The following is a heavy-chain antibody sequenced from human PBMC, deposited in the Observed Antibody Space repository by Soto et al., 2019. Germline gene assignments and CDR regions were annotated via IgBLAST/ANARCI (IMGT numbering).Heavy chain of an antibody. Sequence: QVQLVQSGAEVKKPGASVKVSCKASGYTFTSYYMHWVRQTTGQGLEWMGIINPSGGSTSYAQKFQGRVTMTRDTSTSTVYMELSSLRSEDTAVYYCAAELATIRDFDLWGRGTLVTVSS. V-gene: IGHV1-46*01. CDR2: INPSGGST. CDR3: AAELATIRDFDL. CDR1: GYTFTSYY. D-gene: IGHD5-12*01. J-gene: IGHJ2*01.